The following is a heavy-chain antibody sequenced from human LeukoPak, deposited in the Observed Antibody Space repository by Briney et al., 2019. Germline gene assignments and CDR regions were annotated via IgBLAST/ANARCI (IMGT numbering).Heavy chain of an antibody. CDR3: ARGQKTYYYDSSGYYYHGVRHQFDY. Sequence: PGGSLRLSCAASGFTFSSYSMNWVRQAPGKGLEWVSSISSSSSYIYYADSVKGRFTISRDNAKNSLYLQMNSLRAEDTAVYYCARGQKTYYYDSSGYYYHGVRHQFDYWGQGTLVTVSS. CDR2: ISSSSSYI. CDR1: GFTFSSYS. J-gene: IGHJ4*02. D-gene: IGHD3-22*01. V-gene: IGHV3-21*01.